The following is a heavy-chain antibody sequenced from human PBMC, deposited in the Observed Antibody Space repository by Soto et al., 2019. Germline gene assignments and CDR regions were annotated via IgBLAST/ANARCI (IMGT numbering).Heavy chain of an antibody. CDR2: IKQDGSEK. V-gene: IGHV3-7*01. J-gene: IGHJ4*02. Sequence: GGSLRLSCAASGFTFSDYWMTWVRQAPGKGLGWVANIKQDGSEKHYVDSVKGRFTISRDNAKNSLYLQMNSLRAEDTAVYYCARPNYYGLGSQARFDYWGQGTLVTVSS. D-gene: IGHD3-10*01. CDR1: GFTFSDYW. CDR3: ARPNYYGLGSQARFDY.